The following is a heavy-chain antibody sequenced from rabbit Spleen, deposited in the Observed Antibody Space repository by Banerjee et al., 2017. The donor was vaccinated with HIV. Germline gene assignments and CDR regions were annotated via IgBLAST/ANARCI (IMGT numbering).Heavy chain of an antibody. CDR2: INVYTGKP. Sequence: LEESGGGLVKPGGTLTLTCTVSGFSFSSNWICWVRQAPGKGLEWIACINVYTGKPVYATWAKGRFTISRTSSTTVTLQMTSLTAADTATYFCARDLTSVVGWNFNLWGPGTLVTVS. V-gene: IGHV1S45*01. CDR3: ARDLTSVVGWNFNL. CDR1: GFSFSSNW. D-gene: IGHD1-1*01. J-gene: IGHJ4*01.